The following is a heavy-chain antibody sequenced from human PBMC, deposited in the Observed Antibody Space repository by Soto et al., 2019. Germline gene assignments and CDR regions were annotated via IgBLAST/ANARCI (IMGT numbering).Heavy chain of an antibody. Sequence: SETLSLTCTVSGGSISTYYWTWIRQPPGKGLEWIGYIYDSGNTNYNPYLKSRVTISLDTSKNQFSLNLSSVTAADTAVYYCARNSYFDSWGQGTLVTVSS. CDR3: ARNSYFDS. CDR2: IYDSGNT. V-gene: IGHV4-59*01. J-gene: IGHJ4*02. CDR1: GGSISTYY. D-gene: IGHD1-26*01.